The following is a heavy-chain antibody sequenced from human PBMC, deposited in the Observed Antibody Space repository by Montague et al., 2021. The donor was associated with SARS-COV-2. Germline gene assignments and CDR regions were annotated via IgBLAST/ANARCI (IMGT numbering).Heavy chain of an antibody. CDR3: ARVKSMITFGGVIVLFDY. J-gene: IGHJ4*02. D-gene: IGHD3-16*02. Sequence: SETLSLTCTASGGSISSSSYYWGWIRQPPGKGLEWIGSIYYSGSTYYNPSLKSRVTISVDTSKNQFSLKLSSVTAADTAVYYCARVKSMITFGGVIVLFDYWGQGTLVTVSS. V-gene: IGHV4-39*07. CDR2: IYYSGST. CDR1: GGSISSSSYY.